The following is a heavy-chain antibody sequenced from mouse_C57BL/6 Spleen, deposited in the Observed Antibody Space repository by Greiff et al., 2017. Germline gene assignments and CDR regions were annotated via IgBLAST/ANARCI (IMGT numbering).Heavy chain of an antibody. Sequence: VQLQQSGAELVRPGASVKLSCTASGFNIKDYYMHWVKQRPEQGLEWIGRIDPEDGDTEYAPKFQGKATMTADTSSNTAYLQLSSLTSEDTAVYYFTRITTVVATDWYFDVWGTGTTVTVSS. J-gene: IGHJ1*03. CDR1: GFNIKDYY. CDR2: IDPEDGDT. V-gene: IGHV14-1*01. CDR3: TRITTVVATDWYFDV. D-gene: IGHD1-1*01.